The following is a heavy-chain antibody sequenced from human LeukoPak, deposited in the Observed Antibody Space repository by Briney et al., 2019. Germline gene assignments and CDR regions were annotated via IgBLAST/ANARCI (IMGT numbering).Heavy chain of an antibody. CDR3: ARERYYYDSSVHAFDI. Sequence: GGSLRLSCAASGFTFSSYEMNWVRQAPGKGLEWVSYISSSGSTIYYADSVKGRFTISRDNAKNSLYLQMNSLRAEDTAVYYCARERYYYDSSVHAFDIWGQGTMVTVSS. D-gene: IGHD3-22*01. CDR2: ISSSGSTI. J-gene: IGHJ3*02. CDR1: GFTFSSYE. V-gene: IGHV3-48*03.